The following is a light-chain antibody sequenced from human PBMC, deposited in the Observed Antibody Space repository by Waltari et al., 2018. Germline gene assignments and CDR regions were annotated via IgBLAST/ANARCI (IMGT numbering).Light chain of an antibody. CDR3: GTWDSSLGAWV. CDR2: ENS. Sequence: QSVLTQPPSVSAAPGQKVTIPCPGSRSNIGNNYVFWYQQLPRTAPKLLIYENSKRPSGIPDRFSGSKSGTSATLGIIGLQTGDEADYYCGTWDSSLGAWVFGGGTKLTVL. J-gene: IGLJ3*02. V-gene: IGLV1-51*02. CDR1: RSNIGNNY.